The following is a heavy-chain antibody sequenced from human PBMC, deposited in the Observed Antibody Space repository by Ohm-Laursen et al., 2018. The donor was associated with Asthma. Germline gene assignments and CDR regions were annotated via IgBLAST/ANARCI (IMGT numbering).Heavy chain of an antibody. CDR3: ARDVMEWYLPAFDF. CDR1: GFTFRSYA. D-gene: IGHD3-3*01. V-gene: IGHV3-30-3*01. Sequence: SLRLSCSASGFTFRSYAMHWVRQAPGKGLEWVAVGGSYYDGGLKYYADSVNGRFTVSRDDSKSTLYLQMNSLRPDDTAVYYCARDVMEWYLPAFDFWGQGTLVTVSS. CDR2: GGSYYDGGLK. J-gene: IGHJ4*02.